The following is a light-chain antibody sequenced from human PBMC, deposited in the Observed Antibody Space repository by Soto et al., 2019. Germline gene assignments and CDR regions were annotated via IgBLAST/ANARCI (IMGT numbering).Light chain of an antibody. CDR3: SAYTTSNTII. Sequence: QSLLTQPASVSGSPGNSFTISCTGTSRDVGGYDYVSWYQQHPGTAPKLILYEVNNRPSGVSNRFSGSKSGNTASLIISGLQTEDEANYYCSAYTTSNTIIFGTGTKVTVL. CDR1: SRDVGGYDY. V-gene: IGLV2-14*01. J-gene: IGLJ1*01. CDR2: EVN.